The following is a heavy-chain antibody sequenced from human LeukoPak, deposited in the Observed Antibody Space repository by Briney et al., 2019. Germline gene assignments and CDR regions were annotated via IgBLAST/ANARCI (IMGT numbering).Heavy chain of an antibody. V-gene: IGHV4-34*01. Sequence: SETLSLTCAVYGGSFSGYYWSWIRQPPGKGLEGIGEINHSGSTNYNPSLKSRVTISVDTSKNQFSLKLSSVTAADTAVYYCARALRGYCSGGSCSYYDGMDVWGQGTTVTVSS. CDR3: ARALRGYCSGGSCSYYDGMDV. D-gene: IGHD2-15*01. CDR1: GGSFSGYY. CDR2: INHSGST. J-gene: IGHJ6*02.